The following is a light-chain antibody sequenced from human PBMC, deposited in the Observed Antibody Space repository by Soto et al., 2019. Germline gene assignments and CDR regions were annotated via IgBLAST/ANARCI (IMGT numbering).Light chain of an antibody. CDR2: DAS. Sequence: VLIQSPATLSLSPGERATLSCRASQTVSRYLAWFQQKPGQPPRLLIYDASNRATGIPARFSGSGFGTDYTLTISSLEPEDFAVYYCQQRSTWPLLTFGGGTKVEI. J-gene: IGKJ4*01. V-gene: IGKV3-11*01. CDR3: QQRSTWPLLT. CDR1: QTVSRY.